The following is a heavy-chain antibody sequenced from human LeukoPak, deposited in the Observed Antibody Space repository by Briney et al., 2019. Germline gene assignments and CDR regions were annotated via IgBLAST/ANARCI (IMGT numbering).Heavy chain of an antibody. D-gene: IGHD5-18*01. J-gene: IGHJ4*02. CDR2: ISGSGGST. CDR3: VKDSRDGYSYPYFDY. V-gene: IGHV3-23*01. CDR1: GFTFSSYA. Sequence: GGSLRLSCAASGFTFSSYAMSWVRQAPGKGLEWVSAISGSGGSTYYADSVEGRFTISRDNSKNTLYLQMNSLRAEDTAVYYCVKDSRDGYSYPYFDYWGQGTLVTVSS.